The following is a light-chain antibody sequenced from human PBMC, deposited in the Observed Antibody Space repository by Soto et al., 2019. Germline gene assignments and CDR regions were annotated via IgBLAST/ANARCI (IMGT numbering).Light chain of an antibody. V-gene: IGLV2-14*03. CDR2: DVS. J-gene: IGLJ2*01. Sequence: QSALTQPASVSGXXXXSITXXXTXIGINLGGYNFISWFQLRPDKAPKLIIFDVSSRPSGVSDRFSGSKSGNTASLTISGLQAEDEADYYCSSYTTTSTYVFGGGTKLTVL. CDR3: SSYTTTSTYV. CDR1: GINLGGYNF.